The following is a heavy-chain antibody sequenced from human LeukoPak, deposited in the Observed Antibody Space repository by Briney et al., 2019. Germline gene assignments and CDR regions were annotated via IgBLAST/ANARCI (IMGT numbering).Heavy chain of an antibody. CDR1: GFTFSSLG. D-gene: IGHD3-3*02. CDR2: VEHDGTTK. CDR3: VTDLHGINWYVH. J-gene: IGHJ5*02. Sequence: PGGSLRLSCPASGFTFSSLGMHWVRQAPGKGLEWVAFVEHDGTTKYYADSVKGRFSISRDNSKNTLFLQMNSLRPDDTSMYYCVTDLHGINWYVHWGQGTLVTASS. V-gene: IGHV3-30*02.